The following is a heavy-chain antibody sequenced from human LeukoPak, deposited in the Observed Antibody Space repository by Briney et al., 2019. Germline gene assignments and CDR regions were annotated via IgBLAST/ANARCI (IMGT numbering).Heavy chain of an antibody. CDR1: GFTFSSYA. D-gene: IGHD2-15*01. J-gene: IGHJ4*02. CDR2: ISGSGGST. CDR3: AKDFIVVVVAGGFDY. V-gene: IGHV3-23*01. Sequence: GGSLRLSCAASGFTFSSYAMSWVRQAPGKGLEWVSAISGSGGSTYYADSVKGRFTISRDNSKNTLYLQMNSPRAEDTAVYYCAKDFIVVVVAGGFDYWGQGTLVTVSS.